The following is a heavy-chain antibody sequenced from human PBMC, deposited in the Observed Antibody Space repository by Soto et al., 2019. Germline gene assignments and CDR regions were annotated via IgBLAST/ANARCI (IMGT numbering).Heavy chain of an antibody. V-gene: IGHV3-33*01. J-gene: IGHJ6*02. CDR3: ARDGQGRYCAYPSCSRNFYGLDV. D-gene: IGHD2-2*01. CDR1: GFTFSSYG. Sequence: ESGGGVVQPGRSLRLSCAASGFTFSSYGIHWVRQAPGKGLEWVAVIWYDGSNKYYVDSVKGRFTISRDNSKSTLYLQMNSLTAEDTAVYYCARDGQGRYCAYPSCSRNFYGLDVWDQGTTVTVSS. CDR2: IWYDGSNK.